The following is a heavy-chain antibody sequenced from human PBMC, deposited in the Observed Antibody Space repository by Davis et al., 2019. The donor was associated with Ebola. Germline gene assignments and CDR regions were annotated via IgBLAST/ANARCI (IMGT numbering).Heavy chain of an antibody. Sequence: ASVKVSCKASGYTFTSDGLCWVRQAPGQGLEWMGWISAYSGHTNYAQKFQDKVTMTTDTSTSTAYMELRSLRSDDTAVYYCARSSSWYAAHWGQGTLVTVSS. D-gene: IGHD2-2*01. J-gene: IGHJ4*02. CDR1: GYTFTSDG. CDR3: ARSSSWYAAH. V-gene: IGHV1-18*01. CDR2: ISAYSGHT.